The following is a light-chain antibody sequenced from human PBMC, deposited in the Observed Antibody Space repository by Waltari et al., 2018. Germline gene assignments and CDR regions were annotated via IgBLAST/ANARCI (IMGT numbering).Light chain of an antibody. CDR2: DAS. CDR3: QKYGTLPAT. V-gene: IGKV3-20*01. Sequence: EIVLTQSPGTLSLSPGEGATLSCRASQRVSRTLAWYQQNPGQAPRLLLYDASTRATGIPDRFSGSGSGTDFSLTISRLEPEDFAVYYCQKYGTLPATFGQGTKVEIK. J-gene: IGKJ1*01. CDR1: QRVSRT.